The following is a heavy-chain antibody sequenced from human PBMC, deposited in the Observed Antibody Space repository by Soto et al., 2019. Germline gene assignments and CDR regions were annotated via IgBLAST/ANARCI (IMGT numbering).Heavy chain of an antibody. J-gene: IGHJ5*02. CDR3: ARAAKGLRYFDWFLELVFDP. V-gene: IGHV4-59*01. CDR2: IYYSGST. Sequence: SETLSLTCTVSGGSISSYYWSWIRQPPGKGLEWIGYIYYSGSTNYNPSLKSRVTISVDTSKNQFSLKLSSVTAADTAVYYCARAAKGLRYFDWFLELVFDPWGQGSLVTVSS. D-gene: IGHD3-9*01. CDR1: GGSISSYY.